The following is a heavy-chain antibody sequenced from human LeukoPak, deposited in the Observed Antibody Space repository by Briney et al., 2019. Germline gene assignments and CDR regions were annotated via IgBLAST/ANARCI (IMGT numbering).Heavy chain of an antibody. CDR3: ARVPSLKPYYHYYMDV. CDR2: IIPIFGTA. V-gene: IGHV1-69*05. D-gene: IGHD1-14*01. Sequence: GASVKVSCKASGGTFSSSAISWVRQAPGQGLEWMGGIIPIFGTANYAQKFQGRVTITTDESTSTAYMELSSLRSEDTAVYYCARVPSLKPYYHYYMDVWGKGTTVTVSS. J-gene: IGHJ6*03. CDR1: GGTFSSSA.